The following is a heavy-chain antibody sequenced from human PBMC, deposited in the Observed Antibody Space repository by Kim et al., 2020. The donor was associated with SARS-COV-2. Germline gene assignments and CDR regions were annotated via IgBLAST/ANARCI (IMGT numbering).Heavy chain of an antibody. CDR2: IYYSGST. V-gene: IGHV4-39*01. CDR3: AGAMGTFYYYYGMDV. Sequence: SETLSLTCTVSGGSISSSSYYWGWIRQPPGKGLEWIGSIYYSGSTYYNPSLKSRVTISVDTSKNQFSLKLSSVTAADTAVYYCAGAMGTFYYYYGMDVWGQGTTVTVSS. CDR1: GGSISSSSYY. D-gene: IGHD2-2*01. J-gene: IGHJ6*02.